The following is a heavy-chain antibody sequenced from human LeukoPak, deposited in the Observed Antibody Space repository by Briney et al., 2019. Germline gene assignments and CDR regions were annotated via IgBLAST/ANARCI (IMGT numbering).Heavy chain of an antibody. V-gene: IGHV3-23*01. CDR3: AKDDYYVWGSYPFDY. CDR1: GFTFSSYA. J-gene: IGHJ4*02. D-gene: IGHD3-16*01. CDR2: ISGSGGST. Sequence: GGSLRLSCAASGFTFSSYAMSWVRQAPGKGLEWVSAISGSGGSTYYADSVKGRFTISRDNSKNTLYLQMNSLRAEDTAVYYCAKDDYYVWGSYPFDYWGQGTLVAVSS.